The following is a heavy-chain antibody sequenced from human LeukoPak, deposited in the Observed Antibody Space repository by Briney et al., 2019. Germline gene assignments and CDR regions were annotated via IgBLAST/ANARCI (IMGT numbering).Heavy chain of an antibody. V-gene: IGHV3-21*01. D-gene: IGHD3-22*01. CDR3: ARYYYDSSGYYYGGY. Sequence: GGSPRLSCAASGFTFSSYSMNWVRQAPGKGLEWVSSISSSSSYIYYADSVKGRFTISRDNAKNSLYLQMNSLRAEDTAVYYCARYYYDSSGYYYGGYWGQGTLVTVSS. J-gene: IGHJ4*02. CDR2: ISSSSSYI. CDR1: GFTFSSYS.